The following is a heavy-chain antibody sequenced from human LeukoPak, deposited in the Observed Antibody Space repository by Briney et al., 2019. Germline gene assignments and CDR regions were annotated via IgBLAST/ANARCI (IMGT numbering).Heavy chain of an antibody. CDR1: GFTFSSYA. CDR3: ARETPHYDSNGYYFDY. J-gene: IGHJ4*02. CDR2: ISGSGGRI. D-gene: IGHD3-22*01. Sequence: GGSLRLSCAASGFTFSSYAMNWVRQAPGKGLEWVSKISGSGGRIYYADSVKGRFTISRDNSKNTGYLQMNSLRAEDTAVYYCARETPHYDSNGYYFDYWGQGTLVTVSP. V-gene: IGHV3-23*01.